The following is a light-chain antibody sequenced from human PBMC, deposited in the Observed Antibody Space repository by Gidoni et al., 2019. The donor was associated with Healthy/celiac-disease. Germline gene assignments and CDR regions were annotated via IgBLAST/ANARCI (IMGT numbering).Light chain of an antibody. V-gene: IGLV2-8*01. Sequence: QSALTQPPSASGSPGQSVTISCTGTSSDVGGYNYVSWYQQHPGQAPKLMIYEVSKRPSGVPDRFSGSKSGNTASLTVSGLQAEDEAEYYCSSYAGSNSVVFGGGTKLTVL. CDR3: SSYAGSNSVV. J-gene: IGLJ2*01. CDR1: SSDVGGYNY. CDR2: EVS.